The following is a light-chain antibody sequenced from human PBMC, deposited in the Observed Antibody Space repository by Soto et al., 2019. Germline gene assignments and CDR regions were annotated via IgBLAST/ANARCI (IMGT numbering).Light chain of an antibody. CDR1: SSDVGGYNY. J-gene: IGLJ2*01. CDR2: EVS. V-gene: IGLV2-14*01. CDR3: NSYTSSSTLV. Sequence: QSARTQPASVSGSPGQSITISCTGTSSDVGGYNYVSWYQQHPGKAPKLMIYEVSNRPSGVSNRFSGSKSGNTASLTISGLQAEDESDYYCNSYTSSSTLVFGGGTKVTVL.